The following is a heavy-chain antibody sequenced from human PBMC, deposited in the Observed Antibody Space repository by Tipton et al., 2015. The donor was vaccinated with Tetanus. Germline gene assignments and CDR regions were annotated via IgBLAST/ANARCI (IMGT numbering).Heavy chain of an antibody. CDR1: GYTFTGYY. CDR2: IDPNSGAT. D-gene: IGHD3-22*01. Sequence: QLVQSGAEMKKPGASVKVSCKASGYTFTGYYIYWVRQAPGQGLEWMGWIDPNSGATVYAQKFQGRVTMTRDTSISTAHMELRSLRSDDTAVYYCARDRGDYIYYGMDVWGPGTTVTVS. V-gene: IGHV1-2*02. CDR3: ARDRGDYIYYGMDV. J-gene: IGHJ6*02.